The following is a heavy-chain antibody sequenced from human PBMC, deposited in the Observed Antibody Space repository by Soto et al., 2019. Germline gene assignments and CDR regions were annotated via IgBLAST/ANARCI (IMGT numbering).Heavy chain of an antibody. V-gene: IGHV3-23*01. CDR1: GFTFSSYA. J-gene: IGHJ4*02. CDR2: ISGSGGTT. D-gene: IGHD6-25*01. CDR3: ANFLVVTGGSSGGPVYLDC. Sequence: EVHLLESGGGLVQPGGSLRLSCAASGFTFSSYAMSWVSQAPGKGLEWVSAISGSGGTTYYADSVKGRFTISRDNSKNTLYLEMNSLRAEDTAVYYCANFLVVTGGSSGGPVYLDCWCQGALGTVAS.